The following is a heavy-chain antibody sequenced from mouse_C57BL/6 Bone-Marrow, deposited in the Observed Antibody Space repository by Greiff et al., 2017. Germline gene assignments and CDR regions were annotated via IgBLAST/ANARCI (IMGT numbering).Heavy chain of an antibody. J-gene: IGHJ3*01. CDR1: GYSFTGYY. Sequence: VQLKESGPELVKPGASVKISCKASGYSFTGYYMNWVKQSPEKGLEWIGEINPSTGGTTYNQKFKAKATLTADKSSSTAYMLLKSLTSEDSAVYYCARDSYYWVWFAYWGQGTLVTVSA. CDR3: ARDSYYWVWFAY. D-gene: IGHD2-12*01. V-gene: IGHV1-42*01. CDR2: INPSTGGT.